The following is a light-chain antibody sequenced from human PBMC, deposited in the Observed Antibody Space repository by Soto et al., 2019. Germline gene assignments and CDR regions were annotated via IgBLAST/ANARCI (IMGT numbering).Light chain of an antibody. CDR3: QQYSSSRT. CDR2: GAS. CDR1: HSFSTN. Sequence: EIVITQSPATLSVAPGERATLSCRGSHSFSTNLAWYQHKPGQGPRVLVYGASARATGVPPRFSGSGSGTELPLTITSLQSEDFAVYYCQQYSSSRTFGQWTKVDIK. J-gene: IGKJ1*01. V-gene: IGKV3-15*01.